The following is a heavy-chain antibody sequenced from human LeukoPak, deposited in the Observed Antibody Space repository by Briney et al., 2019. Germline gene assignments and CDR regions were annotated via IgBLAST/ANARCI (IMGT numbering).Heavy chain of an antibody. D-gene: IGHD5-12*01. CDR1: GGSISSSNW. Sequence: PSETLSLTCAVSGGSISSSNWWSWVRQPPGKGLEWIGEIYHSGSTNYNPSLKSRVTISVDKSKNQFSLKLSSVTAADTAVYYCAREGPDIVATIRAYNWFDPWGQGTLVTVSS. V-gene: IGHV4-4*02. CDR3: AREGPDIVATIRAYNWFDP. J-gene: IGHJ5*02. CDR2: IYHSGST.